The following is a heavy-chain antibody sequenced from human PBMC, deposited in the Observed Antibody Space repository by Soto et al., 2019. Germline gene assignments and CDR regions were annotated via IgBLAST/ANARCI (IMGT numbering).Heavy chain of an antibody. J-gene: IGHJ1*01. CDR3: ARWGTTRGLDV. CDR1: GFTFRSYV. Sequence: QVQLVESGGGVVQPGTSLRVSCVGSGFTFRSYVIHWVRQAPGKGLECVALTSYDGSDKYYGDSVRGRFTISRDNSRNTVDLQMDSLRLEDKALYYCARWGTTRGLDVWGQGTLVSVSS. V-gene: IGHV3-30*19. CDR2: TSYDGSDK. D-gene: IGHD3-16*01.